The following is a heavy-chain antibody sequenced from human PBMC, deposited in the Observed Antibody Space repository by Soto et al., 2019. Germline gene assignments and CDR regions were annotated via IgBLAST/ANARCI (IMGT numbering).Heavy chain of an antibody. J-gene: IGHJ1*01. CDR1: GYTFTSYA. Sequence: ASVKVSCKASGYTFTSYAMHWVRQAPGQRLEWMGWINAGNGNTKYSQKFQGRVTITRDTSASTAYMELSSLRSEDTAVYYCARDGPSAGVEYFQHWGQGTLVTVSS. V-gene: IGHV1-3*01. CDR3: ARDGPSAGVEYFQH. CDR2: INAGNGNT. D-gene: IGHD3-10*01.